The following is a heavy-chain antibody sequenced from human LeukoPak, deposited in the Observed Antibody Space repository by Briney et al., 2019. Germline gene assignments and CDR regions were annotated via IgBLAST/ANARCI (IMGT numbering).Heavy chain of an antibody. CDR3: ASGPIEMATIVLDYYYYYMDV. CDR1: GYTFISYS. V-gene: IGHV7-4-1*02. Sequence: ASVKVSCKASGYTFISYSMNWVRQAPGQGLEWMGWINTNTGNPTYAQGFTGRFVFSLDTSVSTAYLQISSLKAEDTAVYYCASGPIEMATIVLDYYYYYMDVWGKGTTVTVSS. CDR2: INTNTGNP. J-gene: IGHJ6*03. D-gene: IGHD5-24*01.